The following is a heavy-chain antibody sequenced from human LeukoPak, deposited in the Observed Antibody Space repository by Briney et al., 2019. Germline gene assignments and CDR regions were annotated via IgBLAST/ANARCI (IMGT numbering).Heavy chain of an antibody. V-gene: IGHV3-33*01. CDR3: ARDFQYCSGGSCGY. D-gene: IGHD2-15*01. Sequence: PGGSLRLSCAASGFTFSSYGMHWVRQAPGKGLVWVAVIWYDGSNKYYADSVKGRFTISRDNSKNTLYLQMNSLRAEDTAVYYCARDFQYCSGGSCGYWGQGTLVTVSS. J-gene: IGHJ4*02. CDR1: GFTFSSYG. CDR2: IWYDGSNK.